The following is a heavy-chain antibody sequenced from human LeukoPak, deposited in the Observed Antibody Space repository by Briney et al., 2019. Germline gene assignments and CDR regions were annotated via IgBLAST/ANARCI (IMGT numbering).Heavy chain of an antibody. CDR2: ISSSSSYT. J-gene: IGHJ3*02. D-gene: IGHD3-10*01. CDR3: AGVEWRFGSLSRAFDI. CDR1: GFTFSDYY. Sequence: GGSLRLSCAASGFTFSDYYMSWIRQAPGKGLEWVSYISSSSSYTNYADSVKGRFTISRDNAKSSLYLQMNSLRAEDTAVYYCAGVEWRFGSLSRAFDIWGQGTMVTVSS. V-gene: IGHV3-11*03.